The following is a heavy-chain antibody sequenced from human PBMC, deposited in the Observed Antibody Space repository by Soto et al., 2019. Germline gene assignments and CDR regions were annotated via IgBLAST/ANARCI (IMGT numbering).Heavy chain of an antibody. J-gene: IGHJ3*02. CDR3: ARGPIRYCSSTSCPWSDAFDI. D-gene: IGHD2-2*01. CDR2: INHSGST. V-gene: IGHV4-34*01. Sequence: SETLSLTCAVYGGSFSVYYWSWILQPPWKGLEWIGEINHSGSTNYNPSLKSRVTISVDTSKNQFSLKLSSVTAADTAVYYCARGPIRYCSSTSCPWSDAFDIWGQGTMVTVSS. CDR1: GGSFSVYY.